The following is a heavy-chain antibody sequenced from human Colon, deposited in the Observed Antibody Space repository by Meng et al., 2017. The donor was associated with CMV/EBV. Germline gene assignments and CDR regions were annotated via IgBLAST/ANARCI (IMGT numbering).Heavy chain of an antibody. J-gene: IGHJ4*02. CDR3: ARGLGHASNNSHDY. CDR2: IYYSGSA. Sequence: SETLSLTCTVSGGSISSYYWSWIRQPPGKGLEWIGYIYYSGSATYSPSLRSRVSISVDMSKNQFFLKLRSVTAADTAMYFCARGLGHASNNSHDYWGQGTLVTVSS. D-gene: IGHD1-1*01. CDR1: GGSISSYY. V-gene: IGHV4-59*01.